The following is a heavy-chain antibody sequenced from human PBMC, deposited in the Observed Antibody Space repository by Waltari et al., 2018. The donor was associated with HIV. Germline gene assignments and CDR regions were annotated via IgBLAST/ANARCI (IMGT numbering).Heavy chain of an antibody. V-gene: IGHV3-7*01. J-gene: IGHJ4*02. D-gene: IGHD3-3*01. CDR2: IKQDGSEK. CDR1: GFTFSHYW. Sequence: EVPLVESGGGLVQRGGSLRLSCAASGFTFSHYWMSWVRQAPGKGLEWVTNIKQDGSEKYYVDSVKGRLNISSDNDKNSVDLQMNSLGAGDTAVYYCARDGGRRGPFGYWGQGTLVTVSS. CDR3: ARDGGRRGPFGY.